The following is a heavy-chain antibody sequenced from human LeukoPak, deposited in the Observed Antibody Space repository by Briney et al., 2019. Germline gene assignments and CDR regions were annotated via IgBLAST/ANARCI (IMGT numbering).Heavy chain of an antibody. CDR3: ATDPGYSSGWYNWFDP. J-gene: IGHJ5*02. Sequence: ASVKVSRKVSGYTLTELSMHWVRQAPGKGLEWMGGFDPEDGETIYAQKFQGRVTMTEDTSTDTAYMELSSLRSEDTAVYYCATDPGYSSGWYNWFDPWGQGTLVTVSS. CDR2: FDPEDGET. CDR1: GYTLTELS. D-gene: IGHD6-19*01. V-gene: IGHV1-24*01.